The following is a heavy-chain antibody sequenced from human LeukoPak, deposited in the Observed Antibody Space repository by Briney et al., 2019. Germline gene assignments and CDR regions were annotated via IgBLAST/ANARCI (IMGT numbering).Heavy chain of an antibody. V-gene: IGHV3-48*03. CDR2: ISSSGSTI. CDR3: TRASFGDYDGGFDY. J-gene: IGHJ4*02. Sequence: GGSLRLSCAASGFTFSSYEMNWVRQAPGKGLEWVSYISSSGSTIYYADSVKGRFTISRDNAKNSLYLQMNSLRAEDTAVYYCTRASFGDYDGGFDYWGQGTLVTVSS. D-gene: IGHD4-17*01. CDR1: GFTFSSYE.